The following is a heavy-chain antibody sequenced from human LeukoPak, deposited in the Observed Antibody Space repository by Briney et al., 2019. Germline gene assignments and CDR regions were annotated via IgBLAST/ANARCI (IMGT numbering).Heavy chain of an antibody. Sequence: PGGSLRLSCAASGFTFSSYAMSWVRQAPGKGLEWVSAISGSGGSTYYADSVKGRFTISRDNSKNTLYLQMNSLRAEDTAVYYCAKVKTYYDFWSGYYQAWFDPWGQGTLVTVSS. J-gene: IGHJ5*02. CDR3: AKVKTYYDFWSGYYQAWFDP. CDR1: GFTFSSYA. D-gene: IGHD3-3*01. CDR2: ISGSGGST. V-gene: IGHV3-23*01.